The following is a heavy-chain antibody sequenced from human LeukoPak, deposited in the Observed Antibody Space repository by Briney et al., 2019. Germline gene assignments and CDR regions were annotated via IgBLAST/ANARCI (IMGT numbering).Heavy chain of an antibody. CDR2: MNPNSGNT. CDR1: GYTFTSYD. CDR3: ARGSVGFGELLRFDP. D-gene: IGHD3-10*01. V-gene: IGHV1-8*01. Sequence: ASVKVSCKASGYTFTSYDINWARQATGQGLEWMGWMNPNSGNTGYAQKFQGRVTMTRNTSISTAYMELSSLRSEDTAVYYCARGSVGFGELLRFDPWGQGTLVTVSS. J-gene: IGHJ5*02.